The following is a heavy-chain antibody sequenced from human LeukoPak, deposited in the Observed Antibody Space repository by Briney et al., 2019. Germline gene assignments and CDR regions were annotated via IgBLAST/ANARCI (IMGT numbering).Heavy chain of an antibody. V-gene: IGHV3-7*01. CDR2: IKQDGSEK. CDR3: AKDPQITMILYYFDY. D-gene: IGHD3-22*01. Sequence: GGSLRLSCAASGFTFSSYWMSWVRQAPGKGLEWVANIKQDGSEKYYVDSVKGRFTISRDNAKNSLYLQMNSLRAEDTAVYYCAKDPQITMILYYFDYWGQGTLVTVSS. J-gene: IGHJ4*02. CDR1: GFTFSSYW.